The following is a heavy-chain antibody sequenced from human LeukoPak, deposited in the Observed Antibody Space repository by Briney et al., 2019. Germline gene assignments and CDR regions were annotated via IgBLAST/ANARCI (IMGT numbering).Heavy chain of an antibody. CDR3: ARLGPLWLGAFDI. Sequence: PSETLSLTCTVSGGSISSGSYYWSWIRQPAGKGLEWIGRIYTSGSTYYNPSLKSRVTISVDTSKNQFSLKLSSVAAADTAVYYCARLGPLWLGAFDIWGQGTMVTVSS. J-gene: IGHJ3*02. D-gene: IGHD3-10*01. CDR1: GGSISSGSYY. V-gene: IGHV4-61*02. CDR2: IYTSGST.